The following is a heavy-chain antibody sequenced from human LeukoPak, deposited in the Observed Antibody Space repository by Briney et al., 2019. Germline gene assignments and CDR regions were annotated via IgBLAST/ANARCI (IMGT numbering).Heavy chain of an antibody. CDR1: GFPFSDYY. D-gene: IGHD2-2*01. CDR3: ARGFDCSSASCYCMDL. V-gene: IGHV3-11*01. J-gene: IGHJ6*02. Sequence: AGGSLRLSCAASGFPFSDYYMSWICQAPGKGLEWVAYISGDSHIYYADSVKGRFTISRDNAKNSLFLQMNSLRAEDTALYYCARGFDCSSASCYCMDLWGQGTTVTVSS. CDR2: ISGDSHI.